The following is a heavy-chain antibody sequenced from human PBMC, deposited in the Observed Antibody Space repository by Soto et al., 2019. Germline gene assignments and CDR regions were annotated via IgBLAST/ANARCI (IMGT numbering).Heavy chain of an antibody. D-gene: IGHD3-9*01. CDR1: GYSLTTYW. Sequence: GESLKISCKGSGYSLTTYWIGWVRQMPGKGLEWMGIIYPGDSDTRNSPSFQGQVTISADKSISTAYLQWSSLKASDTAMYYCARQVYNYDILAPHAFDIWGQGTMVTVSS. CDR3: ARQVYNYDILAPHAFDI. V-gene: IGHV5-51*01. CDR2: IYPGDSDT. J-gene: IGHJ3*02.